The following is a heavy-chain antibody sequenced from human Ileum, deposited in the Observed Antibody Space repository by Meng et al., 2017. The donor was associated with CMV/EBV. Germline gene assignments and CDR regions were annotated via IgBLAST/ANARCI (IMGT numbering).Heavy chain of an antibody. CDR3: ARGGGGLNWFDP. V-gene: IGHV4-59*01. CDR1: GGPLRGFY. D-gene: IGHD2-15*01. J-gene: IGHJ5*02. CDR2: IYYSGST. Sequence: CSVSGGPLRGFYWNWIRQSPGKGLEWIGYIYYSGSTHYSPSLRGRVNISLDTSSNQFSLNLHSVTAADTAVYYCARGGGGLNWFDPWGQGILVTVSS.